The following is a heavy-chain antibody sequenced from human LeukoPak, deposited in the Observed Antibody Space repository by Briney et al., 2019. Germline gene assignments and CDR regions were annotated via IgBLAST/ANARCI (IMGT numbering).Heavy chain of an antibody. CDR2: INPSGGST. J-gene: IGHJ4*02. CDR3: RQNYDGIDY. D-gene: IGHD3-22*01. V-gene: IGHV1-46*01. CDR1: GYTFTSYY. Sequence: ASVKVSCKASGYTFTSYYMHWVRQAPGQGLEWMGIINPSGGSTSYAQKFQGRVTMTTDTSTSTAYMELRSLRSDDTAVYYCRQNYDGIDYWGQGTLVTVSS.